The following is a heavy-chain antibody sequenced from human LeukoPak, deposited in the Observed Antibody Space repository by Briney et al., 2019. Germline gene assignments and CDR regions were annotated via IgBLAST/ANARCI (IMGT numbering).Heavy chain of an antibody. CDR2: ISDGGGGT. CDR1: GFTFSSYG. V-gene: IGHV3-23*01. D-gene: IGHD6-19*01. J-gene: IGHJ5*02. CDR3: AKEGGSSGRAGWFDP. Sequence: PGGSLRLSCAASGFTFSSYGMHWVRQAPGKGLEWVSGISDGGGGTYYVDSVKGRFTITRDNYKVTLYLQIDSLRTEDTAIYYCAKEGGSSGRAGWFDPWGQGTLVTVSS.